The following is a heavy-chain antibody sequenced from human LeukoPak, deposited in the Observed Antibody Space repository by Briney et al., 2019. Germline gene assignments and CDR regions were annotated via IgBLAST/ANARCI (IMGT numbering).Heavy chain of an antibody. J-gene: IGHJ5*02. V-gene: IGHV3-30*02. CDR2: IRYDGGNQ. D-gene: IGHD4-17*01. CDR1: GFSFSNYG. Sequence: PGGSLRLSCAASGFSFSNYGMHRVRQAPGKGLEWVAFIRYDGGNQNYADSVKGRFTVSRDNSKNTLYLQMNTLRAEDTAIYYCAKEAVTRWFDPWGQGTLVTVSS. CDR3: AKEAVTRWFDP.